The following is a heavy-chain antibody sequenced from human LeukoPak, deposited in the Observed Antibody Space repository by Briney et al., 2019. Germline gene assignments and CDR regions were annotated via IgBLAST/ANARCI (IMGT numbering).Heavy chain of an antibody. J-gene: IGHJ2*01. Sequence: SETLSLTCTVSGGYIRSYYWSWIRQPPGKGLEWIGYLYYSGSTNYNPSLKSRVTISVDTSKKQLSLKLSSVTAADTAVYYCARVYYSSSYDYWYFDLWGRGTLVTVSS. CDR1: GGYIRSYY. CDR3: ARVYYSSSYDYWYFDL. CDR2: LYYSGST. D-gene: IGHD6-13*01. V-gene: IGHV4-59*01.